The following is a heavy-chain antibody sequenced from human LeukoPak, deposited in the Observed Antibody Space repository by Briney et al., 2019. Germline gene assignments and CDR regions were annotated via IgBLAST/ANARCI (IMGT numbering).Heavy chain of an antibody. CDR3: AKAGVGIVVVPAAIAPDY. CDR1: GFTFSSYG. V-gene: IGHV3-30*02. J-gene: IGHJ4*02. Sequence: PGGSLRLSCAASGFTFSSYGMHWVRQAPGKGLEWVAFIRYDGSNKYYADSVKGRFTISRDNSKNTLYLQMNSLRAEDTAVYYCAKAGVGIVVVPAAIAPDYWGRGTLVTVSS. D-gene: IGHD2-2*01. CDR2: IRYDGSNK.